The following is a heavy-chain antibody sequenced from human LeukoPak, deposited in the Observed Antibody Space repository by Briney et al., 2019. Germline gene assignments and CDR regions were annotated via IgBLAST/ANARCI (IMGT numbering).Heavy chain of an antibody. J-gene: IGHJ4*02. CDR3: ARFSSSGYYSFDY. CDR2: INPSGGST. D-gene: IGHD3-22*01. CDR1: GYTFTSHD. Sequence: ASVKVSCKASGYTFTSHDMHRVRQAPGQGLEWMGVINPSGGSTTYAQKFQGRVTMTRDMSTRTVYMELSSLRSEDTAVYYCARFSSSGYYSFDYWGQGTLVTVSS. V-gene: IGHV1-46*01.